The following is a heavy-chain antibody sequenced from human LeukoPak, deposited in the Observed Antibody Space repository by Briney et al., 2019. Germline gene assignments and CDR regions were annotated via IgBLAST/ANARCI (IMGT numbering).Heavy chain of an antibody. V-gene: IGHV4-59*08. CDR2: IYYSGST. CDR3: ARLKWLRINWFDP. Sequence: SETLSLTCTVSGGSISSYYWSWIRQPPGKGLEWIGYIYYSGSTNYNPSLKSRVTISVDTSKNQFSLKLSSVTAADTAVYYRARLKWLRINWFDPWGQGTLVTVSS. CDR1: GGSISSYY. J-gene: IGHJ5*02. D-gene: IGHD5-12*01.